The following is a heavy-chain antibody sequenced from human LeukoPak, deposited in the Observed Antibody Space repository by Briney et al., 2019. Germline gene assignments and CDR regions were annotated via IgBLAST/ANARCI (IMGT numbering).Heavy chain of an antibody. D-gene: IGHD3-9*01. J-gene: IGHJ4*02. CDR1: GGSVSSSSYY. CDR2: IYYSGST. CDR3: ARRSYDILTGYYPIKEYYFDY. Sequence: PSETLSLTRTVSGGSVSSSSYYWGWIRQPPGKGLVWIGSIYYSGSTYYNPSLKSRVTISVDTSKNQFSLKLSSVTAADTAVYYCARRSYDILTGYYPIKEYYFDYWGQGTLVTVSS. V-gene: IGHV4-39*01.